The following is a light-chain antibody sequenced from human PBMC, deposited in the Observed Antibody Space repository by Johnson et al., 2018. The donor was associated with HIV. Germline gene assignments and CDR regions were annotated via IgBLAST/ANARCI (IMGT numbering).Light chain of an antibody. CDR1: SSNIGNNY. V-gene: IGLV1-51*01. CDR3: GTWDSSLSAGV. Sequence: QPVLTQPPSVSAAPGQKVIISCSGSSSNIGNNYVSWYQQLPGTAPKLVIYDNNNRPSGIPDRFSGSKSGTSATLGITGLQTGDEADYYCGTWDSSLSAGVFGTGTKVTGL. J-gene: IGLJ1*01. CDR2: DNN.